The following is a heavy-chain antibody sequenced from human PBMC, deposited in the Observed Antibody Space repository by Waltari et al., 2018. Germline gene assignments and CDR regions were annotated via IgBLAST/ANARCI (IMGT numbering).Heavy chain of an antibody. J-gene: IGHJ3*02. CDR2: IIPIFGTA. V-gene: IGHV1-69*01. CDR1: GGTFSSYA. CDR3: ARAGITMIVVVTQGAFDI. D-gene: IGHD3-22*01. Sequence: QVQLVQSGAEVKKPGSSVKVSCKASGGTFSSYAISWVRQAPGQGLEWMGVIIPIFGTANDAQKFQGRVTITADESTSTAYMELSSLRSEDTAVYYCARAGITMIVVVTQGAFDIWGQGTMVTVSS.